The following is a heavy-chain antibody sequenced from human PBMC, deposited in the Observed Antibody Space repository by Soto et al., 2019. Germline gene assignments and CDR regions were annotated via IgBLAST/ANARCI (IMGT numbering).Heavy chain of an antibody. V-gene: IGHV4-61*03. J-gene: IGHJ5*02. D-gene: IGHD3-16*01. CDR3: ARGLGRTGRFDP. Sequence: SETLSLTCTVSGDSGTDGRYYWSWIRQSPEMGLEWIGYIYNTGNANYSPLLKSRVTISLDTSKNHFTFKLTTVTTADTAVCYCARGLGRTGRFDPWGQGTLVTVSS. CDR2: IYNTGNA. CDR1: GDSGTDGRYY.